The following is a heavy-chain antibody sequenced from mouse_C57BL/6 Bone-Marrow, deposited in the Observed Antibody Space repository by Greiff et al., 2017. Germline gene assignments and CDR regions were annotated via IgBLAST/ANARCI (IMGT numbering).Heavy chain of an antibody. V-gene: IGHV1-61*01. J-gene: IGHJ2*01. CDR2: IYPSDSET. CDR3: ARGPTVVAFDY. D-gene: IGHD1-1*01. Sequence: VQLQQPGAELVRPGSSVKLSCKASGYTFTSYWMDWVKQRPGQGLEWIGNIYPSDSETHYNQKFKDKATLTVDKSSSTAYMQLSSLTSEDSAVYYCARGPTVVAFDYWGQGTTLTVSS. CDR1: GYTFTSYW.